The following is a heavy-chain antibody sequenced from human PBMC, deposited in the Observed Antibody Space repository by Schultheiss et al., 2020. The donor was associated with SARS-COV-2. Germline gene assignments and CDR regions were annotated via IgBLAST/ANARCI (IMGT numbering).Heavy chain of an antibody. CDR2: INHSGST. CDR3: ARGAYYDFWSGSPFDY. V-gene: IGHV4-39*07. D-gene: IGHD3-3*01. CDR1: GGSISSSSYY. J-gene: IGHJ4*02. Sequence: SETLSLTCTVSGGSISSSSYYWGWIRQPPGKGLEWIGEINHSGSTNYNPSLKSRVTISVDTSKNQFSLKLSSVTAADTAVYYCARGAYYDFWSGSPFDYWGQGTLVTVSS.